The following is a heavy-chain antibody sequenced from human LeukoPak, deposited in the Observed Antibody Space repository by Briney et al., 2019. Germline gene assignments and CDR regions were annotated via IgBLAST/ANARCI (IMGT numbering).Heavy chain of an antibody. Sequence: SETLSLTCAVYGGSFSDYYWSWIRQPPGKGLEWIGEINHSGSTNYNPSLKSRVTISVDTSKNQFSLKLSSVTAADTAVYYCAAFMITFGGVIFDYWGQGTLVTVSS. CDR2: INHSGST. CDR3: AAFMITFGGVIFDY. CDR1: GGSFSDYY. V-gene: IGHV4-34*01. D-gene: IGHD3-16*01. J-gene: IGHJ4*02.